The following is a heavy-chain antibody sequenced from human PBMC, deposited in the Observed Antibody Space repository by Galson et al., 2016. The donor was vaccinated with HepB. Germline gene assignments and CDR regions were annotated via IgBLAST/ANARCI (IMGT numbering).Heavy chain of an antibody. Sequence: LRLSCAASGFTFRNYALSWVRRAPGKGLEWVSHIDGPTPNTHYADSVRGRFSIYRDNSRDTLYLRMDSLTAEDSAIYYCTTWLSHHFDYWGQGTRVTVPS. CDR3: TTWLSHHFDY. D-gene: IGHD6-19*01. CDR2: IDGPTPNT. V-gene: IGHV3-23*01. J-gene: IGHJ4*02. CDR1: GFTFRNYA.